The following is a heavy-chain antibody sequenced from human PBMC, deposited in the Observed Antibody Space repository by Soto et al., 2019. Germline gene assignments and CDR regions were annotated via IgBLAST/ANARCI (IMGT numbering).Heavy chain of an antibody. D-gene: IGHD3-9*01. J-gene: IGHJ4*02. V-gene: IGHV3-30*04. CDR2: ISYDGSNK. CDR1: GFTFSGSA. CDR3: AKDSSLTGYKYYFDY. Sequence: GGSLRLSCAASGFTFSGSAMHWVRQAPGKGLEWVAVISYDGSNKYYADSVKGRFTISRDNSKNTLYLQMNSLRAEDTAVYYCAKDSSLTGYKYYFDYWGQGTLVTVSS.